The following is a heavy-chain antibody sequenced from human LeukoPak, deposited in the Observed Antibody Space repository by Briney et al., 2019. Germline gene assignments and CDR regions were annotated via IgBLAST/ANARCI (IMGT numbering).Heavy chain of an antibody. D-gene: IGHD6-19*01. Sequence: PGGSLRLSCAASGFTFSSYWMHWVRQAPGKGLVWVSRINSDGSSTSYADSVKGRFTISRDNAKNTLYLQMNSLRAEDTAVYYCARIIEQWLAFDYWGQGTLVTVSS. CDR3: ARIIEQWLAFDY. CDR2: INSDGSST. V-gene: IGHV3-74*01. CDR1: GFTFSSYW. J-gene: IGHJ4*02.